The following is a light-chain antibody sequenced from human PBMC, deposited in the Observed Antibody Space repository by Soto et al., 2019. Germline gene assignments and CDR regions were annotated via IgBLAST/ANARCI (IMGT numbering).Light chain of an antibody. V-gene: IGLV1-40*01. CDR1: SSNIGAGYD. J-gene: IGLJ2*01. Sequence: QSVLTQPPSVSGAPGQRVTISCTGSSSNIGAGYDVHWYQQLPGTAPKLLIYGNSNRPSGVPDRFSGSKSGTSASLAITGLQAEDEADYYCQSYDSSGEVFGGGTKVTVL. CDR3: QSYDSSGEV. CDR2: GNS.